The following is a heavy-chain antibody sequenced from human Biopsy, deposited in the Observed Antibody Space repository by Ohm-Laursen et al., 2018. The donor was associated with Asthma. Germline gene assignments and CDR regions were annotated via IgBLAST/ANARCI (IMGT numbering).Heavy chain of an antibody. D-gene: IGHD6-13*01. Sequence: TLSLTCTVSGGSMTPTSHYWGWIRQPPGKGLEWIGSIYYSGTTYYNPSLESRVTVSADTSKNQFSLKLTSVTAADTAVYYCVRGSSSWHHGPFHYYYGLDVWGQGTTATVSS. CDR1: GGSMTPTSHY. V-gene: IGHV4-39*01. J-gene: IGHJ6*02. CDR3: VRGSSSWHHGPFHYYYGLDV. CDR2: IYYSGTT.